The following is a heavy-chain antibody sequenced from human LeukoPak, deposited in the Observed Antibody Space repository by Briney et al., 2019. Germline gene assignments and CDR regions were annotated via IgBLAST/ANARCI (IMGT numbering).Heavy chain of an antibody. V-gene: IGHV1-8*01. J-gene: IGHJ6*02. CDR1: GYTFTRYG. D-gene: IGHD2-8*01. CDR2: INTYNGNT. CDR3: ARKSSDIVLMVYAIQSYGMDV. Sequence: ASVKVSCKSSGYTFTRYGITWVRQAPGQGLEWMGWINTYNGNTGYAQKFQGRVTMTRNTSISTAYMELSSLRSEDTAVYYCARKSSDIVLMVYAIQSYGMDVWGQGTTVTVSS.